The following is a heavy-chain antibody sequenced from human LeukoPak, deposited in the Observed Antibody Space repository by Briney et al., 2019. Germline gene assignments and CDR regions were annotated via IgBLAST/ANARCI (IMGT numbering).Heavy chain of an antibody. CDR1: GYSFTSYW. CDR2: IYPGDSDT. D-gene: IGHD3-10*01. CDR3: ARDFYGSGSAPDYYGMDV. Sequence: GESLKISCKGSGYSFTSYWIGWVRQMPGKGLEWMGIIYPGDSDTRYSPSFQGQVTISADTSTSTAYLQWSSLEASDTAMYYCARDFYGSGSAPDYYGMDVWGQGTTVTVSS. V-gene: IGHV5-51*01. J-gene: IGHJ6*02.